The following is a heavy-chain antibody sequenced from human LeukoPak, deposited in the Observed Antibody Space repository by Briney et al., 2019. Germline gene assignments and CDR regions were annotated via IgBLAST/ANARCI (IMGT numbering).Heavy chain of an antibody. CDR2: IYSSGST. V-gene: IGHV4-4*07. Sequence: SETLSLTCTVSGASITSFHWTWIRQPAGKGLEWIGLIYSSGSTIYNPSLQSRVAMSVDMTKNQLSLKLSSVTAADTAMYYCARKDGDYWGQGTLVTVSS. J-gene: IGHJ4*02. D-gene: IGHD6-6*01. CDR3: ARKDGDY. CDR1: GASITSFH.